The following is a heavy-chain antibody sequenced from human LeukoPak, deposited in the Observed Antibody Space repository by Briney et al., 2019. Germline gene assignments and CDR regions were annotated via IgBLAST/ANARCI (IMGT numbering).Heavy chain of an antibody. V-gene: IGHV1-46*01. Sequence: ASVKVSCKASGYTSTNHYMHWVRQAPGQGLEWMGIINPSGDSTTYAQKFQGRVTMTRDTSTGTVYMELSSPRSEDTAVYYCARHDLGGFSPFDSWGQGTLVTVSS. D-gene: IGHD2-15*01. J-gene: IGHJ4*02. CDR3: ARHDLGGFSPFDS. CDR2: INPSGDST. CDR1: GYTSTNHY.